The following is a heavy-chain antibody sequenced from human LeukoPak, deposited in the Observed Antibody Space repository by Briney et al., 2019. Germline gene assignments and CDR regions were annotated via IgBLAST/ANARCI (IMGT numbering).Heavy chain of an antibody. CDR3: ARSYYDDSSGASNAFDI. CDR1: GYSLTSYY. J-gene: IGHJ3*02. D-gene: IGHD3-22*01. Sequence: ASVKVSCKASGYSLTSYYIHWVRRAPGQGLEWMGIINPSGGSTTYAQKFQGKVTLTRDTSTSTVYMELSSLRSEDTAVYYCARSYYDDSSGASNAFDIWGQGTMVTVSS. V-gene: IGHV1-46*01. CDR2: INPSGGST.